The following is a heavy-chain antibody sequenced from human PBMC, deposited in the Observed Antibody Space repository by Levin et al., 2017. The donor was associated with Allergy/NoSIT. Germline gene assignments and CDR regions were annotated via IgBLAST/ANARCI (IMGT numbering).Heavy chain of an antibody. V-gene: IGHV5-51*01. Sequence: RGESLKISCKGSGYSFTNYWIGWVRQMPGKGLEWMGIIYPGDSDTRYSPSFQGQVTISADRSISTAYLQWSSLKASDTAMYYCASTYCRDTTCYAFDYWGQGTLVTVSS. CDR2: IYPGDSDT. CDR3: ASTYCRDTTCYAFDY. J-gene: IGHJ4*02. CDR1: GYSFTNYW. D-gene: IGHD2-2*01.